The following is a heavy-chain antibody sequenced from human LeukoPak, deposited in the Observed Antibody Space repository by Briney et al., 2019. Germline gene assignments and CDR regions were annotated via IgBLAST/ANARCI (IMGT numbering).Heavy chain of an antibody. Sequence: GGSLRLSCAVSGFTFDDYGMSWVRQAPGKGLEWVSGINWNGGSTGYADSVKGRFTISRDNAKNSLYLQMNSLRAEDTALYYCARVRAQKWELHLFDYWGQGTLVTVSS. CDR3: ARVRAQKWELHLFDY. J-gene: IGHJ4*02. D-gene: IGHD1-26*01. CDR2: INWNGGST. V-gene: IGHV3-20*04. CDR1: GFTFDDYG.